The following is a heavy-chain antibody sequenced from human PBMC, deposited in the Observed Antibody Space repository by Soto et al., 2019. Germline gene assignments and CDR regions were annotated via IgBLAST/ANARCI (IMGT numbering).Heavy chain of an antibody. CDR1: GFTFSSYG. CDR3: ARDLYFNFWSGYYTGFDY. J-gene: IGHJ4*02. CDR2: IWFDGTKK. V-gene: IGHV3-33*01. Sequence: PGGSLRLSCAASGFTFSSYGIHWVRQAPGKGLEWVAVIWFDGTKKYYADSVKGRFTISRDNSKNTVYLQGNSLRTEDTAIYYCARDLYFNFWSGYYTGFDYWGPGTLVTVSS. D-gene: IGHD3-3*01.